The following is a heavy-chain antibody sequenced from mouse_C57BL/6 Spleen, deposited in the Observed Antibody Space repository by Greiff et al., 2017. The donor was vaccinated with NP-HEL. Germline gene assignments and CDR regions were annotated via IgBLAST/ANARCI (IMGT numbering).Heavy chain of an antibody. CDR2: IYPGDGDT. D-gene: IGHD1-1*01. CDR3: ANYYGSSYVHYAMDY. Sequence: QVQLQQSGAELVKPGASVKISCKASGYAFSSYWMNWVKQRPGKGLEWIGQIYPGDGDTNYNGKFKGKATLTADKSSSTAYMQLSSLTSEDSEVYFCANYYGSSYVHYAMDYWGQGTSVTVSS. CDR1: GYAFSSYW. J-gene: IGHJ4*01. V-gene: IGHV1-80*01.